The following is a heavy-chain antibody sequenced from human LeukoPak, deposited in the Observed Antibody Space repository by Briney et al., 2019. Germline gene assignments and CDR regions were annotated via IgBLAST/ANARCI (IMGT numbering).Heavy chain of an antibody. J-gene: IGHJ3*02. CDR1: GFTFSSYS. Sequence: GGSLRLSCAASGFTFSSYSMNWVRQAPGKGLEWVSSISSSSSYIYYADSVKGRFTISRGNAKNSLYLQMNSLRAEDTAVYYCARARDVTMIVVVIDAFDIWGQGTMVTVSS. CDR3: ARARDVTMIVVVIDAFDI. D-gene: IGHD3-22*01. CDR2: ISSSSSYI. V-gene: IGHV3-21*01.